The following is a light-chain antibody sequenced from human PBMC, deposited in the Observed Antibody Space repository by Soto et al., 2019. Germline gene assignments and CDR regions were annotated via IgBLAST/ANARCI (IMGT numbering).Light chain of an antibody. V-gene: IGKV3-15*01. J-gene: IGKJ1*01. CDR2: SAS. CDR1: QIFSSN. CDR3: QQYKDWPTT. Sequence: EIVMTQSPATLSVSPWERATLSCRASQIFSSNLAWYQQKAGQAPRLLIYSASTRATGVPARFSGSGSGTDFTLTITSLQSEDFGAYYCQQYKDWPTTFGQGTKVDIK.